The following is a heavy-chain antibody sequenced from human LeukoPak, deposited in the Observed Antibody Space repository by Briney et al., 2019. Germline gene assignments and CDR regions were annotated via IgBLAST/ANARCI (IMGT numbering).Heavy chain of an antibody. CDR3: AKVYSGSYYYFDY. CDR2: ISSSGGSI. J-gene: IGHJ4*02. CDR1: KFTFSNYA. V-gene: IGHV3-23*01. Sequence: PGGSLRLSCTASKFTFSNYAMTWVRQAPGKGLEWVSTISSSGGSIYYSDSVKGRFTISRDNSKNTLYLQMNSLRAEDTAVYYCAKVYSGSYYYFDYWGRGTLVTVSS. D-gene: IGHD1-26*01.